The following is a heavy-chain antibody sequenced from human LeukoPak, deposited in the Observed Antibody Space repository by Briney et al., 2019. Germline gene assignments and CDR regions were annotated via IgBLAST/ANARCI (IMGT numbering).Heavy chain of an antibody. CDR2: IYYSGST. Sequence: SETLSLTCTVSGGSISSYYWSWIRQPPGKGLEWIGYIYYSGSTNYNPSLKSRVTISVDKSKNQFSLKLSSVTAADTAVYYCARPNYYDSSGYDAFDIWGQGTMVTVSS. CDR1: GGSISSYY. D-gene: IGHD3-22*01. J-gene: IGHJ3*02. CDR3: ARPNYYDSSGYDAFDI. V-gene: IGHV4-59*12.